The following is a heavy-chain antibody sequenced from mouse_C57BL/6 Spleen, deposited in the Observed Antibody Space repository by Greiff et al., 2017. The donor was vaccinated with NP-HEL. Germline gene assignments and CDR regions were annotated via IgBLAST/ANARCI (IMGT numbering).Heavy chain of an antibody. V-gene: IGHV1-15*01. CDR1: GYTFTDYE. Sequence: QVQLKQSGAELVRPGASVTLSCKASGYTFTDYEMHWVKQTPVHGLEWIGAIDPETGGTAYNQKFKGKAILTADKSSSTAYMELRSLTSEDSAVYYCTRSIYYDSLGDWGTGTTLTVSS. CDR2: IDPETGGT. D-gene: IGHD2-4*01. J-gene: IGHJ1*03. CDR3: TRSIYYDSLGD.